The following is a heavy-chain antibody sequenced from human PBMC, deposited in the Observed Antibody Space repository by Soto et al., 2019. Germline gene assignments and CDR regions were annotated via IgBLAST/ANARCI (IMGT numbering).Heavy chain of an antibody. J-gene: IGHJ6*02. Sequence: RGESLKISCKGSGYSFTKYWISWVRQMPGKGLEWVGRIDPSDSYTNYSPSFQGHVTISADKSISTAYLQWSSLKASDTAMYYCARASMQSRGYSYGHGGMDVWGQGTTVTVSS. CDR1: GYSFTKYW. CDR3: ARASMQSRGYSYGHGGMDV. V-gene: IGHV5-10-1*01. CDR2: IDPSDSYT. D-gene: IGHD5-18*01.